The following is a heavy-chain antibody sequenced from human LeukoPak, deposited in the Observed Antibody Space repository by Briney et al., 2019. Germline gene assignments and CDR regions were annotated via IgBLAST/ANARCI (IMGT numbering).Heavy chain of an antibody. CDR2: IYYSGST. V-gene: IGHV4-39*07. J-gene: IGHJ4*02. CDR3: ARDQGLGLNMYYFDY. Sequence: SETLSLTCTVSGGSISSSSYYWGWIRQPPGKGLEWIGSIYYSGSTYYNPSLKSRVTISVDTSKNQFSLKLSSVTAADTAVYYCARDQGLGLNMYYFDYWGQGTLVTVSS. D-gene: IGHD2/OR15-2a*01. CDR1: GGSISSSSYY.